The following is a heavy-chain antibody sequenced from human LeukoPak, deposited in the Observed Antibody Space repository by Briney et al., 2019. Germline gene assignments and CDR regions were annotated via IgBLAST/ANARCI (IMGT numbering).Heavy chain of an antibody. D-gene: IGHD5-12*01. CDR3: AKDPYRASSGLVDY. V-gene: IGHV3-23*01. Sequence: PGGSLRLSCATSGFTFSNYAVSWVRPAPGKGLGWVSSISGSGGTTYYADSVKGRFTISRDNSKNTLYLQMNSLRAEDTAVYYCAKDPYRASSGLVDYWGQGTLVTVSS. J-gene: IGHJ4*02. CDR2: ISGSGGTT. CDR1: GFTFSNYA.